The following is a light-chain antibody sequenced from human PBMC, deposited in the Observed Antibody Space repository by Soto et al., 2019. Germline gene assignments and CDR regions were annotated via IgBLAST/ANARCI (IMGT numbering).Light chain of an antibody. V-gene: IGKV3-20*01. J-gene: IGKJ4*01. CDR2: GAS. CDR1: QSVSSNY. CDR3: HQYGSSPLT. Sequence: EIVLTQSPGTLSLSPGERATLSCRASQSVSSNYLAWYQQKPGQAPRLLIYGASSRATGIPDRFSGSGSGTDFTLTISRLEPEDFVVYYCHQYGSSPLTFGGGTKVDIK.